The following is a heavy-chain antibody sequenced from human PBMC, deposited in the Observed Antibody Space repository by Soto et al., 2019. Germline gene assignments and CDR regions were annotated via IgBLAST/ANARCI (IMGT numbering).Heavy chain of an antibody. D-gene: IGHD3-9*01. Sequence: SQTLSLTCAISGDSVSSNSAAWNWIRQSPSRGLEWLGRTYYRSKWYNDYAVSVKSRITINPDTSKNQFSLQLNSVTPEDTAVYYCARHGLDYDILTGYYPDNWFDPWGQGTLVTVSS. V-gene: IGHV6-1*01. CDR1: GDSVSSNSAA. CDR3: ARHGLDYDILTGYYPDNWFDP. J-gene: IGHJ5*02. CDR2: TYYRSKWYN.